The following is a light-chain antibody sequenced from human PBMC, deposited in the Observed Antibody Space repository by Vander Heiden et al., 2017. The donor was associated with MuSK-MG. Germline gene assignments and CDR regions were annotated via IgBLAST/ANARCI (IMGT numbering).Light chain of an antibody. V-gene: IGKV1-39*01. CDR1: QPITNF. CDR2: AAS. CDR3: QGSYSPGYT. Sequence: DIQMTQSPSSRSASVGDRVTFTCRASQPITNFLSWYQQRPGKAPKLLIYAASSLQSGVPSRFSGSGSGTDFTLTISGLQPEDVATYYCQGSYSPGYTFGQGTKLEIK. J-gene: IGKJ2*01.